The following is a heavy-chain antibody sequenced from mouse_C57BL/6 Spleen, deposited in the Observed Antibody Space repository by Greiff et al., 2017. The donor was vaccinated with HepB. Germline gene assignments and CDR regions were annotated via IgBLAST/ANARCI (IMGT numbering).Heavy chain of an antibody. CDR1: GFTFSSYA. CDR2: ISDGGSYT. J-gene: IGHJ3*01. Sequence: EVKVVESGGGLVKPGGSLKLSCAASGFTFSSYAMSWVRQTPEKRLEWVATISDGGSYTYYPDNVKGRFTISRDNAKNNLYLQMSHLKSEDTAMYYCARDDYDGYPAWFAYWGQGTLVTVSA. V-gene: IGHV5-4*01. CDR3: ARDDYDGYPAWFAY. D-gene: IGHD2-3*01.